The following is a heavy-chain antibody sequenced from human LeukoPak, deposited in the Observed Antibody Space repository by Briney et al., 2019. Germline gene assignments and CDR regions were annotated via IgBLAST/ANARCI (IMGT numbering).Heavy chain of an antibody. D-gene: IGHD4-17*01. J-gene: IGHJ4*02. CDR3: AGESTVTTEATSCYFDY. Sequence: GGSLRLSCAASGFTVSSNYMSWVRQAPGKGLEWVSVIYGGGSTYYADSVKGRFTISRDNSKNTLYLQMNSLRAEDTAVYYCAGESTVTTEATSCYFDYWGQGTLVTVSS. CDR1: GFTVSSNY. V-gene: IGHV3-53*01. CDR2: IYGGGST.